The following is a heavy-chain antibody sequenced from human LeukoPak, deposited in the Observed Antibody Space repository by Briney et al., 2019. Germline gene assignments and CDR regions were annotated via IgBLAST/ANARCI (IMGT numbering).Heavy chain of an antibody. D-gene: IGHD3-10*01. Sequence: GGSLRLSCAASGFTFSSYGMHWVRQAPGKGLEWVAFIRYDGSNKYYADSVKGRFTISRDNSKNTLYLQMNSLRAEDTAVYYCAKDGGLLWFGELLIPFDYWGQGTLVTVSS. CDR2: IRYDGSNK. V-gene: IGHV3-30*02. CDR1: GFTFSSYG. J-gene: IGHJ4*02. CDR3: AKDGGLLWFGELLIPFDY.